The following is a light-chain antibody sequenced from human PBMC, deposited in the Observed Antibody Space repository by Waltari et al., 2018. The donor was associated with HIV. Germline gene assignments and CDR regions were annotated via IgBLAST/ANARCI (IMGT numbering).Light chain of an antibody. CDR3: QSTDTSGTYRV. Sequence: SSELTQPPSVSVSPGQTAKITCSGDVLTKQYAYWYQQKPGQAPFLVMYRDMERPSGIPGRFSGSTSGTAVTLTISGVQAEDEADYYCQSTDTSGTYRVFGGGTKLTVL. J-gene: IGLJ3*02. CDR2: RDM. CDR1: VLTKQY. V-gene: IGLV3-25*03.